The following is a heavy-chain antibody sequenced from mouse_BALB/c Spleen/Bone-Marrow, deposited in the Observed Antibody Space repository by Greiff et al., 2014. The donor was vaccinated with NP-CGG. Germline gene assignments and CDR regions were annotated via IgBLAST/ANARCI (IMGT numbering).Heavy chain of an antibody. CDR2: IHPNSGNT. Sequence: VKLMESGSVLVRPGASVKLSCKASGYTFTSSWMHWAKQRPGQGLEWIGKIHPNSGNTNYNEKFKGKATLTVDTSSSTAYVDLSSLTSEDSAVYYCAREKIYGNYLWYFDVWGAGTTVTVSS. CDR1: GYTFTSSW. J-gene: IGHJ1*01. CDR3: AREKIYGNYLWYFDV. V-gene: IGHV1S130*01. D-gene: IGHD2-1*01.